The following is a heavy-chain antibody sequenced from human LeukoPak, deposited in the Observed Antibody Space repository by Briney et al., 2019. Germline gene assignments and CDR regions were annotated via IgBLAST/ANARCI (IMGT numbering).Heavy chain of an antibody. CDR3: AKVRWDNSGWYYLAN. Sequence: GGSLRLSCAASGFTFSSYGMSRVRQAPGKGLEWVSAITGSGDSTYYAGSVKGRFTISRDNSKNTRYLQMNSLTAEDTAVYYCAKVRWDNSGWYYLANWGQGTLVTVSS. CDR1: GFTFSSYG. J-gene: IGHJ4*02. CDR2: ITGSGDST. D-gene: IGHD6-19*01. V-gene: IGHV3-23*01.